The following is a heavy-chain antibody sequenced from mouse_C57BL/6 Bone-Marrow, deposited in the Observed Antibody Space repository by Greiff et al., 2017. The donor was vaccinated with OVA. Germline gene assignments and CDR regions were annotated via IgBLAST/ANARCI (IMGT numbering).Heavy chain of an antibody. Sequence: EVQLQQSGPELVKPGASVKISCKASGYTFTDYYMNWVKQSHGQSLEWIGDINPNNGGTSYNQKFKGKATLTVDKSSSTAYMELSSLTSEDSAVYYGATRYYGSSYGYFDVWGTGTTVTVSS. CDR2: INPNNGGT. V-gene: IGHV1-26*01. CDR3: ATRYYGSSYGYFDV. CDR1: GYTFTDYY. D-gene: IGHD1-1*01. J-gene: IGHJ1*03.